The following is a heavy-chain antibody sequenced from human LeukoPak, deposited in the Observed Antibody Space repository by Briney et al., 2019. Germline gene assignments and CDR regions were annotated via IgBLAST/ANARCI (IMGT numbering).Heavy chain of an antibody. CDR3: ARIPLHYYDSSGYVDY. CDR2: ISSSSSTI. D-gene: IGHD3-22*01. Sequence: GRSLRLSCAVSGLIFSNYWMNWVRQAPGKGLEWVSYISSSSSTIYYADSVKGRFTISRDNAKNSLYLQMNSLRAEDTAVYYCARIPLHYYDSSGYVDYWGQGTLVTVSS. J-gene: IGHJ4*02. CDR1: GLIFSNYW. V-gene: IGHV3-48*04.